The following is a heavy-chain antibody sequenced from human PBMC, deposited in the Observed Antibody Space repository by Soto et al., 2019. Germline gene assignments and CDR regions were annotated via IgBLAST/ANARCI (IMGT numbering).Heavy chain of an antibody. Sequence: PSGTLSFTYSVSVGSISSGCYYLNWIHHHPGKGLEWIGYSYYTGSTAYNPSIKSRVTMSVDTAKNQLSLTLSCVTAADTAVYYWARAQTIFGVLTVFDFWGHGNLVTV. CDR1: VGSISSGCYY. V-gene: IGHV4-31*03. D-gene: IGHD3-3*02. J-gene: IGHJ4*01. CDR3: ARAQTIFGVLTVFDF. CDR2: SYYTGST.